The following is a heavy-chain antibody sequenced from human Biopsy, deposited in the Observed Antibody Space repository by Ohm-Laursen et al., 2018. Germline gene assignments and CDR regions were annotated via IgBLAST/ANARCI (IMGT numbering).Heavy chain of an antibody. J-gene: IGHJ2*01. D-gene: IGHD6-19*01. CDR2: IWYDGTNE. Sequence: SLRLSCTASGFTFRHYAMHWVRQAPGKGLEWISLIWYDGTNEDYADSVKGRFTISSDNSKNTLYLQINTLTLEDTAFYYCPRGLSSGWYGYFDVWGRGTLVTVSS. CDR3: PRGLSSGWYGYFDV. CDR1: GFTFRHYA. V-gene: IGHV3-33*01.